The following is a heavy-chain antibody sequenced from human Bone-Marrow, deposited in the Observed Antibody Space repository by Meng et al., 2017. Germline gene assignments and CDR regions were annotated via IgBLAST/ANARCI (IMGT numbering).Heavy chain of an antibody. V-gene: IGHV1-2*06. CDR1: GYTFAAYW. CDR3: ARDEDISAAGKLFGDY. J-gene: IGHJ4*02. CDR2: IDPNNDHT. Sequence: QVTLCRFGPEVEKPGASGKLSCKPSGYTFAAYWIHWLRQAPGQGLEWMGRIDPNNDHTQYAQNFQGRVTMTSDTSISTVYMELNGLRSDDTAVYYCARDEDISAAGKLFGDYWGQGTLVTVSS. D-gene: IGHD6-13*01.